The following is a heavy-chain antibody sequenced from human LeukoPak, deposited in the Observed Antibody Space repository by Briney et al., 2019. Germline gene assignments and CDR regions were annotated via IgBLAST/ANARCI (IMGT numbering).Heavy chain of an antibody. Sequence: GGSLRLSCAASGFTFSGFGMSWVRQAPGKGLEWVSSISGSGGSTYHADSVKGRFTISSDIAKNSLYLQMNNLRAEDTAVYYCARDLYSQYWGQGTLVTVSS. CDR2: ISGSGGST. V-gene: IGHV3-23*01. D-gene: IGHD2-21*01. CDR1: GFTFSGFG. CDR3: ARDLYSQY. J-gene: IGHJ4*02.